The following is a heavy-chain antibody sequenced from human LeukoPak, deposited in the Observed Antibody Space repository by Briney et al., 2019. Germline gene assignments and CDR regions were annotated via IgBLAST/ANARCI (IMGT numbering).Heavy chain of an antibody. CDR1: GGSISSSSYY. V-gene: IGHV4-39*01. CDR2: IYYSGST. J-gene: IGHJ4*02. Sequence: PSETLSLTCTVSGGSISSSSYYWGWIRQPPGKGLEWIGSIYYSGSTYYNPSLKSRVTISVDTSKNQFSLKLSSVTAADTAVYYCARLNNAGSYCSGGSCYPGRYYFDCWGQGTLVTVSS. CDR3: ARLNNAGSYCSGGSCYPGRYYFDC. D-gene: IGHD2-15*01.